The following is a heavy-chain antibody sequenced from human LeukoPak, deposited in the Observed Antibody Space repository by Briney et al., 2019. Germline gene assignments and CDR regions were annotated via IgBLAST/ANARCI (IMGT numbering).Heavy chain of an antibody. D-gene: IGHD5-24*01. CDR3: ARDTRRDGYNWDPPTTHAIDY. Sequence: PGRSLRLSCAASGFTFDDYAMHWVRQAPGKGLEWVSGISWNSGSIGYADSVKGRFTISRDNAKNSLYLQMNSLRAEDTAVYYCARDTRRDGYNWDPPTTHAIDYWGQGTLVTVSS. J-gene: IGHJ4*02. CDR1: GFTFDDYA. CDR2: ISWNSGSI. V-gene: IGHV3-9*01.